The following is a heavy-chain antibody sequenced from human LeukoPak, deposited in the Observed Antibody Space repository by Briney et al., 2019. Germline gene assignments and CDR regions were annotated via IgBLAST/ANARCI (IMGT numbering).Heavy chain of an antibody. J-gene: IGHJ6*03. Sequence: ASVKVSCKASGYTFTTYAVNWVRQAPGQGLELMGWINTDTGNPTYAQGFTGRFVFSLDTSVSTAYLQISSLKAEDTAVYYCARGGEGGYYDSSMGAYYYYLDVWGKGTTVTVSS. CDR3: ARGGEGGYYDSSMGAYYYYLDV. CDR1: GYTFTTYA. V-gene: IGHV7-4-1*02. D-gene: IGHD3-22*01. CDR2: INTDTGNP.